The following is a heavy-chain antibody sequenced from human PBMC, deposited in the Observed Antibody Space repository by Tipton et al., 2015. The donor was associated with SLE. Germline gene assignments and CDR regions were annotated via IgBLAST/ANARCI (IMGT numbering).Heavy chain of an antibody. V-gene: IGHV4-38-2*02. D-gene: IGHD1-26*01. CDR3: ARSWSGRREFDY. Sequence: LSLTCIVSDDSVSSAYYWAWIRQPPGKGLQWIACIYRTGTTYVNTSLKSRVSMSMDTSNNRFSLTMTSLTVADTAVYYCARSWSGRREFDYWGPGTLVTVSS. J-gene: IGHJ4*02. CDR1: DDSVSSAYY. CDR2: IYRTGTT.